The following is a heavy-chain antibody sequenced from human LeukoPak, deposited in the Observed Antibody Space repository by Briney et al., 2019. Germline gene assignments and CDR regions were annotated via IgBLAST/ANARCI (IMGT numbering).Heavy chain of an antibody. J-gene: IGHJ4*02. CDR3: AKDRLDY. Sequence: GGSLRLSCAASGFTFSNAWMSWVRQVPGKGLEWVSAITGSGGSTYYADSLKGRFTISRDNSKNTLYLQMNSLRAEDTAIYYCAKDRLDYWGQGTLVTVSS. V-gene: IGHV3-23*01. CDR2: ITGSGGST. CDR1: GFTFSNAW.